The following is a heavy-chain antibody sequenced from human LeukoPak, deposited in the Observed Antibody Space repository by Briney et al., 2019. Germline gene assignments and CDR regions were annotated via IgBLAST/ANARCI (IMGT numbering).Heavy chain of an antibody. CDR2: ISGSGGST. J-gene: IGHJ4*02. CDR1: GFTFSSYA. Sequence: GGSLRLSCAASGFTFSSYAMSWVRQAPGKGLEWVSAISGSGGSTYYADSVKGRFTISRDNSKNTLYLQMNSLGAEDTAVYYCAKGEYQLLYGDYWGQGTLVTVSS. V-gene: IGHV3-23*01. CDR3: AKGEYQLLYGDY. D-gene: IGHD2-2*02.